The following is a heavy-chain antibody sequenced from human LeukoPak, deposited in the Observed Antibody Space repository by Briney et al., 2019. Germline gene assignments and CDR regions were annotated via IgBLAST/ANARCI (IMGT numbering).Heavy chain of an antibody. J-gene: IGHJ4*02. CDR3: ASRIATAGSVDY. Sequence: GGSLRLSCAASGFTVSSNYMSWVRQAPGKGLEWVSVIYSSGSTYYADSVKGGFTISRDNSKNTLHLQMNTLRAEDTAVYYCASRIATAGSVDYWGQGTLVTVSS. V-gene: IGHV3-53*01. CDR1: GFTVSSNY. CDR2: IYSSGST. D-gene: IGHD6-13*01.